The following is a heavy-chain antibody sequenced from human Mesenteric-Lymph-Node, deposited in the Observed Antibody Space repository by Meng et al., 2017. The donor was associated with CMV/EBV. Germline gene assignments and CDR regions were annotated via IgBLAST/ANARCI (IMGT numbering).Heavy chain of an antibody. V-gene: IGHV3-23*01. CDR1: GLTFDSYE. D-gene: IGHD2-8*02. CDR2: IGGAGGST. Sequence: GRSLRLSCAVSGLTFDSYEFSWVRQAPGAGLEWVSSIGGAGGSTYYADSVKGRFTISRDNSKNTLYLQMTSLRTEDTAVYYCANLLGRRGSVDYWGQGTLVTVSS. CDR3: ANLLGRRGSVDY. J-gene: IGHJ4*02.